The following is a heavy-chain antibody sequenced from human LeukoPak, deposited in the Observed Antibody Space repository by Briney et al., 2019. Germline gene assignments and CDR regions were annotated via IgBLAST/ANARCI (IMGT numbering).Heavy chain of an antibody. J-gene: IGHJ4*02. CDR1: VGTSSSYA. CDR2: IIPIFGTA. D-gene: IGHD6-19*01. CDR3: AREAGYSSGWDY. V-gene: IGHV1-69*05. Sequence: SVKVSCKASVGTSSSYAISWVRQAPGQGREWMGGIIPIFGTANYAQKFQGRVTITTDESTSTAYMELSSLRSEDTAVYYCAREAGYSSGWDYWGQGTLVTVSS.